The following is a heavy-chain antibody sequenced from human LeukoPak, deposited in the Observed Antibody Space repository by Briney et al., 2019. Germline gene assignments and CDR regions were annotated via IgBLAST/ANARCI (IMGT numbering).Heavy chain of an antibody. J-gene: IGHJ6*03. Sequence: GSLRLSFSAPGFTFSNYLVNLVRQAPRKGLEWVANIKQDGSEKYYVDSVKGRFTISRDNAKNSLYLQMNSLRAEDTAVYYCARRYMDVWGKGTTVTVSS. CDR3: ARRYMDV. V-gene: IGHV3-7*01. CDR1: GFTFSNYL. CDR2: IKQDGSEK.